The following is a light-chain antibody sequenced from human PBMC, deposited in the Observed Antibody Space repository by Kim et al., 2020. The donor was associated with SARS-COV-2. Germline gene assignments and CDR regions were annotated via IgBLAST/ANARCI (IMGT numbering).Light chain of an antibody. CDR2: GAS. CDR3: QQYNNWPLT. CDR1: QSVSSN. J-gene: IGKJ4*01. V-gene: IGKV3-15*01. Sequence: STGERATLSCRASQSVSSNLAWYQQKPGQAPRLLIYGASTRVTGIPARFSGSGSGTEFTLTISSLQSEDFAVYYCQQYNNWPLTFGGGTKVDIK.